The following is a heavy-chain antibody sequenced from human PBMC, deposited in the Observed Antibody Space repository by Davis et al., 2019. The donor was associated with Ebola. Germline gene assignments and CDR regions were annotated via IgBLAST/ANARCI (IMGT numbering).Heavy chain of an antibody. CDR3: AREGGLRTLDV. D-gene: IGHD5-12*01. CDR2: ISSSSSYT. V-gene: IGHV3-11*06. CDR1: GFTFSDYY. Sequence: GESLKISCAASGFTFSDYYMSWIRQAPGKGLEWVSYISSSSSYTNYADSVKGRFTISRDNAKNSLYLQMNSLRAEDTAVYYCAREGGLRTLDVWGQGTTVTVSS. J-gene: IGHJ6*02.